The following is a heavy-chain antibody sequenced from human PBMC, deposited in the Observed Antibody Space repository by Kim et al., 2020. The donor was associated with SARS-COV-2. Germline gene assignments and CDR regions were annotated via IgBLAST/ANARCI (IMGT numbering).Heavy chain of an antibody. D-gene: IGHD2-8*01. CDR2: IYPGDSSS. Sequence: GESLKISCKTSGYTFSDYAIAWVRQMPGKGLEFMGIIYPGDSSSRYSPSFEGRVTVSDDKSITTAYLQWRSLRASDTAIYYCARHGVATATGGFDSWGQGTLVTVST. CDR3: ARHGVATATGGFDS. CDR1: GYTFSDYA. V-gene: IGHV5-51*01. J-gene: IGHJ4*02.